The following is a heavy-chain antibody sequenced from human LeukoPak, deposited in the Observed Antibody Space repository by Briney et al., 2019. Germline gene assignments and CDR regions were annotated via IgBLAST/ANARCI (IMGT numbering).Heavy chain of an antibody. J-gene: IGHJ5*02. V-gene: IGHV3-30*18. D-gene: IGHD1-7*01. Sequence: GGSLRLSCAASGFTFSSYGMHWVRQAPGKGLEWVAVISYDGSNKYYADSVKGRFTISRDNSKNTLYLQMNSLRAEDTAVYYCAKTPRNWNYPNWFDPWGQGTLVTVTS. CDR2: ISYDGSNK. CDR3: AKTPRNWNYPNWFDP. CDR1: GFTFSSYG.